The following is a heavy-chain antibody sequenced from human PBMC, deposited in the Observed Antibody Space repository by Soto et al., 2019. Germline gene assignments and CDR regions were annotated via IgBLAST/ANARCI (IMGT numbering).Heavy chain of an antibody. J-gene: IGHJ5*02. CDR1: GGSISSYY. D-gene: IGHD3-22*01. CDR3: ARDSSGYPHNWFDH. V-gene: IGHV4-59*01. CDR2: IYYSGST. Sequence: ETLSLTCTVSGGSISSYYWSWIRQPPGKGLEWIGYIYYSGSTNYNPSLKSRVTISVDTSKNQFSLKLSSVTAADTAVYYCARDSSGYPHNWFDHWGQGTLVTVS.